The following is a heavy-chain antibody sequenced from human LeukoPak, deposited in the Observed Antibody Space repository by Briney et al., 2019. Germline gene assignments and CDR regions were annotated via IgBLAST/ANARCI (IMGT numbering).Heavy chain of an antibody. CDR3: ARVPIEWSNLYFDY. D-gene: IGHD2-8*01. J-gene: IGHJ4*02. V-gene: IGHV1-2*02. CDR1: GYTLSDYY. CDR2: INPNTGAT. Sequence: ASVTVSCTASGYTLSDYYVHWVRQAPGQGVEWMGMINPNTGATKTAQKFQGRVTMTGDTSINTASMELTSLTSGDAAVYYCARVPIEWSNLYFDYWGQGTHVTVSS.